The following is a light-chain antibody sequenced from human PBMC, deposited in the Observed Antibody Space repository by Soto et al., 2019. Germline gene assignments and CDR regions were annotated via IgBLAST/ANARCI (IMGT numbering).Light chain of an antibody. V-gene: IGKV3-15*01. CDR1: QSVGYN. CDR3: QQYNQWPPFT. J-gene: IGKJ2*01. Sequence: DTVMTQSPATLSVSPGERVTLSCRASQSVGYNLAWYHQKPGQAPRLLISGASTRATGIPARFSGSGSGTEFTLTIRSLQSEDFAVYYCQQYNQWPPFTFGQGTKLEIK. CDR2: GAS.